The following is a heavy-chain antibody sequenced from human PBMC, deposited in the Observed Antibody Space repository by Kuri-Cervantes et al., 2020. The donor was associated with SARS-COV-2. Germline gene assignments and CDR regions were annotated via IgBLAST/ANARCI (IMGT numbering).Heavy chain of an antibody. CDR2: INPNSGGT. CDR1: GCTFTGYY. D-gene: IGHD5-12*01. V-gene: IGHV1-2*04. Sequence: ASVKVSCKASGCTFTGYYMHWVRQAPGQGLEWMGWINPNSGGTNYAQKFQGWVTMTRDTSISTAYMELSSLRSEDTAVYYCATSSAIVATISWFDPWGQGTLVTVSS. J-gene: IGHJ5*02. CDR3: ATSSAIVATISWFDP.